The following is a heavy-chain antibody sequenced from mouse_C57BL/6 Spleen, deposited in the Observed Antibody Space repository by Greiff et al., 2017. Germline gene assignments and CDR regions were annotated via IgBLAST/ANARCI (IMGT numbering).Heavy chain of an antibody. CDR1: GYTFTSYW. V-gene: IGHV1-50*01. Sequence: QVQLQQPGAELVKPGASVKLSCKASGYTFTSYWMQWVKQRPGQGLEWIGEIDPSDSYTNYNQKFKGKATLTVDTSSSTAYMQLSSLTSEDSAVYYCARSTVVAPPYCDVWGTGTTVTVSS. J-gene: IGHJ1*03. CDR2: IDPSDSYT. CDR3: ARSTVVAPPYCDV. D-gene: IGHD1-1*01.